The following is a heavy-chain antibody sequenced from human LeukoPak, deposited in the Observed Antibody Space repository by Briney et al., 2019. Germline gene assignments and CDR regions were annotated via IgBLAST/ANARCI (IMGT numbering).Heavy chain of an antibody. CDR1: GYTLTELS. CDR3: ATLPSVGSNYYYMDV. CDR2: FDPEDGET. V-gene: IGHV1-24*01. J-gene: IGHJ6*03. Sequence: GASVKVSCKVSGYTLTELSMHWVRQAPGKGLEWMGGFDPEDGETIYAQKFQGRVTMTEDTSTDTAYMELSSLRSEDTAVYSCATLPSVGSNYYYMDVWGKGTTVTVSS. D-gene: IGHD1-14*01.